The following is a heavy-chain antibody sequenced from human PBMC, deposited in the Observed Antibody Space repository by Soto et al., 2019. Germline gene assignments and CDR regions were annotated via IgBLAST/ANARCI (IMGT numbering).Heavy chain of an antibody. D-gene: IGHD3-9*01. Sequence: GGFLRLSCAASGFTCSNYAMHCVRQAPSKGLEWVGVISYDGSNKYYADSVEGRFTISRDNSKNTLYLEMDSLRAEDTAVYYCAKVVKYDVLTGYYKGPDYYGMDVWGQGTTVTVSS. CDR2: ISYDGSNK. V-gene: IGHV3-30-3*01. CDR1: GFTCSNYA. CDR3: AKVVKYDVLTGYYKGPDYYGMDV. J-gene: IGHJ6*02.